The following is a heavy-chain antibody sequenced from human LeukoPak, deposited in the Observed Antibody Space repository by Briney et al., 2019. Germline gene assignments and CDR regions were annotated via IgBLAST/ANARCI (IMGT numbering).Heavy chain of an antibody. CDR1: GFTFSRCD. J-gene: IGHJ4*02. CDR3: ARGGIAVSGIDLEDY. Sequence: PGGSLRLSCAASGFTFSRCDMLWFRQAPGKGLEWVSTIGTGGDIYYSDSVKGRFTISRENAKNSLYLQMNSLSAGDTAVYFCARGGIAVSGIDLEDYWGQGTLVTVSS. CDR2: IGTGGDI. D-gene: IGHD6-19*01. V-gene: IGHV3-13*01.